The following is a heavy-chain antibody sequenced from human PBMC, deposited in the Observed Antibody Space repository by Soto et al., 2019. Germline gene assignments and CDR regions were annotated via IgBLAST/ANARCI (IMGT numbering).Heavy chain of an antibody. CDR3: AKDQGIAASHGID. Sequence: QVQLVESGGGVVQPGTSLRLSCAASGFTFNNYGMRWVRQAPGTGLEWVAAISSDGSDKYYADSVKGRLTISRDNSKNTLYLQMHSLRAEDTAVYYCAKDQGIAASHGIDWGQGTMVTVSS. J-gene: IGHJ3*01. CDR2: ISSDGSDK. D-gene: IGHD6-13*01. V-gene: IGHV3-30*18. CDR1: GFTFNNYG.